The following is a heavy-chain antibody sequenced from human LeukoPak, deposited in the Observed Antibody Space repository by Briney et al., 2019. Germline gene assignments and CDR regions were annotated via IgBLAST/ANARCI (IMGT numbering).Heavy chain of an antibody. Sequence: PGGSLRLSCAASGFTLSAHGMNWVRQAPGKGLEWVSSISSSSSYIYYADSVKGRFTISRDNAKNSLYLQMNSLRAEDTAVYYCAELGITMIGGVWGKGTTVTISS. CDR3: AELGITMIGGV. D-gene: IGHD3-10*02. CDR1: GFTLSAHG. J-gene: IGHJ6*04. V-gene: IGHV3-21*01. CDR2: ISSSSSYI.